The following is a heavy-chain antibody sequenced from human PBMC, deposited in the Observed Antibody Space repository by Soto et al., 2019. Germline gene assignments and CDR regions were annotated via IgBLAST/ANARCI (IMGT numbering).Heavy chain of an antibody. D-gene: IGHD3-10*01. CDR1: GFTFSSYS. Sequence: GGSLRLSCAASGFTFSSYSMNWVRQAPGKGLEWVSSISSSSSYIYYADSVKGRFTISRDNAKNSLYLQMNSLRAEDTAVYYCARVLRRSRGGTDYRGKGTRVTVSS. V-gene: IGHV3-21*01. CDR3: ARVLRRSRGGTDY. CDR2: ISSSSSYI. J-gene: IGHJ4*02.